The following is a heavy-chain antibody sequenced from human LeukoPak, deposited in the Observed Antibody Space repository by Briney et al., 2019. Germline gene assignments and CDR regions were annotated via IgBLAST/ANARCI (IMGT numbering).Heavy chain of an antibody. CDR1: GYTLTELS. CDR3: LYSYGPFDY. J-gene: IGHJ4*02. CDR2: INPNSGGT. D-gene: IGHD5-18*01. Sequence: GASVKVSCKVSGYTLTELSMHWVRQAPGQGLEWMGRINPNSGGTNYAQKFQGRVTMTRDTSISTAYMELSRLRSDDTAVYYCLYSYGPFDYWGQGTLVTVSS. V-gene: IGHV1-2*06.